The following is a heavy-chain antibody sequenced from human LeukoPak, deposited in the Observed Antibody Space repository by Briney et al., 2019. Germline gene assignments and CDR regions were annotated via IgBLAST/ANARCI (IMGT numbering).Heavy chain of an antibody. J-gene: IGHJ4*02. V-gene: IGHV1-2*02. CDR3: AGAFGHTRGVIAGMNY. Sequence: ASVKVSCKTSGYTFTGYYMHWVRQAPGQGLEWMGWINPNSGGTNYAQKFQGRVTMTRDTSISTAYMELRRLRSDDTAVYYCAGAFGHTRGVIAGMNYWGQGTLVTVSS. D-gene: IGHD2-21*01. CDR2: INPNSGGT. CDR1: GYTFTGYY.